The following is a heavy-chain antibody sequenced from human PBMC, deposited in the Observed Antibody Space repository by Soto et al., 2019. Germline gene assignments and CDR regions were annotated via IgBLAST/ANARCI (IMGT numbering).Heavy chain of an antibody. Sequence: QVQLQESGPGLVKPSETLSLTCVVSGGSLSSYYWRWIRQPPGKGLEWIGHIYYSGSTNYNPSLKSRGTISVDTSKNQFSLKLSSVTAADTAVYYCASTWGSTNDYWGRGTLVTVSS. CDR2: IYYSGST. CDR3: ASTWGSTNDY. CDR1: GGSLSSYY. J-gene: IGHJ4*02. D-gene: IGHD3-16*01. V-gene: IGHV4-59*01.